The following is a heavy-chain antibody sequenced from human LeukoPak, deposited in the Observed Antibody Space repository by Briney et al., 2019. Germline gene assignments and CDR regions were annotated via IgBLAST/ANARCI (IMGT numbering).Heavy chain of an antibody. CDR3: AKDAKFHDAFDI. J-gene: IGHJ3*02. CDR1: GFTFSSYW. CDR2: IKQDESEQ. Sequence: PGGSLRLSWAAAGFTFSSYWMSWVRQAPGKRLEWVANIKQDESEQSSMASVKGRFTSPRDNAKNTLYLQMNSLRAEDTAVEYCAKDAKFHDAFDIWGQGTMVTVSS. V-gene: IGHV3-7*04.